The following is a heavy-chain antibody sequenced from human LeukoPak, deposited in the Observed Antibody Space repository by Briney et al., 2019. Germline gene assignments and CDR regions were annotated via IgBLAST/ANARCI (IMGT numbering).Heavy chain of an antibody. V-gene: IGHV4-34*01. D-gene: IGHD6-13*01. CDR3: ARVIAAAGRSPFDY. CDR1: GGSFSGYC. CDR2: INHSGST. Sequence: PSETLSLTCAVYGGSFSGYCWSWIRQPPGKGLEWIGEINHSGSTNYNPSLKSRVTISVDTSKNQFSLKLSSVTAADTAVYYCARVIAAAGRSPFDYWGQGTLVTVSS. J-gene: IGHJ4*02.